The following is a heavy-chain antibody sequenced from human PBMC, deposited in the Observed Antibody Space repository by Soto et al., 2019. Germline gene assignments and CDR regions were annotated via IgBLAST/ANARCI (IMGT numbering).Heavy chain of an antibody. CDR1: GFDFSTHV. Sequence: LRLSCAASGFDFSTHVVHWVRQAPGQGLEWVAVISYDGYNAYYADSVKGRFTISKDNSRNTLFLQMDNLRSDDTAVYFCARDGGFSYGFDYYFDYWGQGTLVTVS. J-gene: IGHJ4*02. CDR2: ISYDGYNA. CDR3: ARDGGFSYGFDYYFDY. D-gene: IGHD5-18*01. V-gene: IGHV3-30-3*01.